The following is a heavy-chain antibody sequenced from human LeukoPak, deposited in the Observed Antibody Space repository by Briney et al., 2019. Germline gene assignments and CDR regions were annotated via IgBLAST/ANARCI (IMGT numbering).Heavy chain of an antibody. CDR3: ARFSPRAMGNHLDF. V-gene: IGHV4-30-2*01. Sequence: SQTLSLTCAVSGGSISSGSYSWSWLRQPPGKGLEWIGYIYPRGSTYYNPSLKSRVILSLDKSANQFSLNLSSVTAADTAVYYCARFSPRAMGNHLDFWGRGTLVTVSS. CDR1: GGSISSGSYS. J-gene: IGHJ4*02. CDR2: IYPRGST. D-gene: IGHD7-27*01.